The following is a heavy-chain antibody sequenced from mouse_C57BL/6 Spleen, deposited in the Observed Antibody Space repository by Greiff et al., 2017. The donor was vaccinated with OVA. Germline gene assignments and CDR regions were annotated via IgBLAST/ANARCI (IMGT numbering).Heavy chain of an antibody. CDR1: GYSFTGYY. J-gene: IGHJ2*01. D-gene: IGHD2-1*01. CDR3: ANIYYGNSFDY. Sequence: VQLQQSGPELVKPGASVKISCKASGYSFTGYYMNWVKQSPEKSLEWIGEINPSTGGTTYNQKFKAKATLTVDKSSSTAYMQLKSLTSEDSAVYYCANIYYGNSFDYWGQGTTLTVSS. V-gene: IGHV1-42*01. CDR2: INPSTGGT.